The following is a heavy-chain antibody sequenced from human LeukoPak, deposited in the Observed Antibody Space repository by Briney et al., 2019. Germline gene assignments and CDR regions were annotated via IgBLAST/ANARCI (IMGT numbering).Heavy chain of an antibody. CDR2: IYYSGST. V-gene: IGHV4-59*08. Sequence: RPSETLSLTCTVSGGSISSYYWSWIRQPPGKGLEWIGYIYYSGSTNYNPSLKSRVTISVDTSKSQFSLKLSSVTAADTAVYYCARGTSGHIDYWGQGTLVTVSS. J-gene: IGHJ4*02. D-gene: IGHD1-1*01. CDR3: ARGTSGHIDY. CDR1: GGSISSYY.